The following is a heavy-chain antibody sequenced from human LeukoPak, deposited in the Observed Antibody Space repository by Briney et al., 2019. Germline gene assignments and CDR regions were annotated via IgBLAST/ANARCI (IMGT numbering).Heavy chain of an antibody. CDR3: AREGSSGWYDY. CDR2: IYYSGST. V-gene: IGHV4-59*01. J-gene: IGHJ4*02. CDR1: GGSISSYY. D-gene: IGHD6-19*01. Sequence: SETLSLTCTVSGGSISSYYWSWIRQPPGKGLEWIGYIYYSGSTNYNPSLKSRVTISVDTSKNQFSLRLSSVTAADTAVYYCAREGSSGWYDYWGQGTLVTVSS.